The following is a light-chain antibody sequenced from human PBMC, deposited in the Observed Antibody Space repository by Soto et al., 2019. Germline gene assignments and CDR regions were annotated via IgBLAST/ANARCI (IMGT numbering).Light chain of an antibody. CDR1: SSDVGGYNY. Sequence: QSALAQPRSVSGSPGQSVTISCTGTSSDVGGYNYVSWYQQHPGKAPKLMIYDVSKRPSGVPDRFSGSKSGNTASLTISGLQPEDEADYYCCSYAGSYTFDVVFGGGTKVTVL. CDR3: CSYAGSYTFDVV. V-gene: IGLV2-11*01. CDR2: DVS. J-gene: IGLJ2*01.